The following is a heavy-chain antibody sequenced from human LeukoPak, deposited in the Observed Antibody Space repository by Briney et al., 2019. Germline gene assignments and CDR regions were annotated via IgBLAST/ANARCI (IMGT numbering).Heavy chain of an antibody. D-gene: IGHD2-8*01. J-gene: IGHJ3*02. CDR2: IYYSGST. Sequence: SETLSLTCTVSGGSISSSSYYWGWIRQPPGKGLEWIGSIYYSGSTYYNPSLKSRVTISVDTPKNQFSLKLSSVTAADTAVYYCARCKTGYDAFDIWGQGTMVTVSS. CDR1: GGSISSSSYY. CDR3: ARCKTGYDAFDI. V-gene: IGHV4-39*07.